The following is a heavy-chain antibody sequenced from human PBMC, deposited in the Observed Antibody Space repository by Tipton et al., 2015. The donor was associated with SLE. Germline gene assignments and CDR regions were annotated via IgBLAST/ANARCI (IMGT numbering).Heavy chain of an antibody. Sequence: QVQLVQSGAEVKKPGSSVKVSCKASGGTFSSYTITWVRQAPGQGLEWMGRIIPILGIANYAQKFQGRVTITADKSTSTAYMELSSLRSEDTAVYYCARCHILQSYCDGDCYCNWFDPWGQGTLVTVSS. CDR3: ARCHILQSYCDGDCYCNWFDP. CDR2: IIPILGIA. V-gene: IGHV1-69*02. D-gene: IGHD2-21*02. J-gene: IGHJ5*02. CDR1: GGTFSSYT.